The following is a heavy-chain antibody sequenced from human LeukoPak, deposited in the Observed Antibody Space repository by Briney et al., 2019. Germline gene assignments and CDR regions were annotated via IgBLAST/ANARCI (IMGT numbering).Heavy chain of an antibody. CDR1: GFTFSSYG. J-gene: IGHJ3*02. CDR2: ISWNSGSI. Sequence: PGGSLRLSCAASGFTFSSYGMHWVRQAPGKGLERVSGISWNSGSIGYADSVKGRFTISRDNAKNSLYLQMNSLRAEDTALYYCAKDKRGQWLVGAFDIWGQGTMVTVSS. D-gene: IGHD6-19*01. V-gene: IGHV3-9*01. CDR3: AKDKRGQWLVGAFDI.